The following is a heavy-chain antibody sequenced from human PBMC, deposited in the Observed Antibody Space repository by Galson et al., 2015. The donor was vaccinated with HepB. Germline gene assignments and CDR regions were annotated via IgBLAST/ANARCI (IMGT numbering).Heavy chain of an antibody. CDR3: ARVRHSFWSGPSPYYGMDV. Sequence: SVKVSCKASGYTFTSYGISWVRQAPGQGLEWMGWISAYNGNTNYAQKLQGRVTMTTDTSTSTAYMELRSLRSDDTAVYYCARVRHSFWSGPSPYYGMDVWGQGTTVTVSS. J-gene: IGHJ6*02. V-gene: IGHV1-18*04. CDR1: GYTFTSYG. D-gene: IGHD3-3*01. CDR2: ISAYNGNT.